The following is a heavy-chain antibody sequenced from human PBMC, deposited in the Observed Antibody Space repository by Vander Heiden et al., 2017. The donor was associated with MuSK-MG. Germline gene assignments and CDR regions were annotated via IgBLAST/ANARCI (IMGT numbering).Heavy chain of an antibody. CDR2: IYYSGST. CDR3: AITTGRGVTYNWFDP. CDR1: GGSISSSSYY. D-gene: IGHD3-10*01. Sequence: QLQLQESGPGLVKPSETLSLTCTVSGGSISSSSYYWGWIRQPPGKGLEWIGSIYYSGSTYYNPSRKSRVTISVDTAKNQGSMKLSSVTAAETAVYYCAITTGRGVTYNWFDPWGQGTMVTVCS. V-gene: IGHV4-39*01. J-gene: IGHJ5*02.